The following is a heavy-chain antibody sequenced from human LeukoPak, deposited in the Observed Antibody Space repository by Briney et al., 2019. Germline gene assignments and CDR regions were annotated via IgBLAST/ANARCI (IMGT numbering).Heavy chain of an antibody. V-gene: IGHV4-34*01. Sequence: SETLSLTCAVYGGSFSGYYWSWIRQPPGKGLXXXXXXXXXXXTNYNPSLKSRVTISVDTSKNQFSLKLSSVTAADTAVYYCARWRNYYGSGSYYNGNYYGMDVWGKGTTVTVSS. D-gene: IGHD3-10*01. CDR3: ARWRNYYGSGSYYNGNYYGMDV. CDR2: XXXXXXT. J-gene: IGHJ6*04. CDR1: GGSFSGYY.